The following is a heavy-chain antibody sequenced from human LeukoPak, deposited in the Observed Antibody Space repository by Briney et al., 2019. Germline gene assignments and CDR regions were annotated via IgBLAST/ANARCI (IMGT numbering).Heavy chain of an antibody. J-gene: IGHJ4*02. CDR2: INWSDGST. CDR1: GFTFDDYG. D-gene: IGHD5-12*01. Sequence: GGSLRLSCAASGFTFDDYGMSWVRQARGEGLEWVSGINWSDGSTAHADSVKGRFTIPRENAKHSLYLQINSLRAEDTALYSCARVAYSAYNYPTLLPSFDYWGQGTLVTVSS. CDR3: ARVAYSAYNYPTLLPSFDY. V-gene: IGHV3-20*04.